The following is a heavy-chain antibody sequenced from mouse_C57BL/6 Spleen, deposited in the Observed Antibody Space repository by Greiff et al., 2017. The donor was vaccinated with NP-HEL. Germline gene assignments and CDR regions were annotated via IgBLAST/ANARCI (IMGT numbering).Heavy chain of an antibody. J-gene: IGHJ2*01. V-gene: IGHV1-69*01. D-gene: IGHD4-1*01. Sequence: QVQLQQPGAELVMPGASVKLSCKASGYTFTSYWMHWVKQRPGQGLEWIGEIDPSDSYTNYNQKFKGKSTLTVDKSSSTAYMQLSSLTSEDSAVYYCARRANWHFDYWGQGTTLTVSS. CDR1: GYTFTSYW. CDR3: ARRANWHFDY. CDR2: IDPSDSYT.